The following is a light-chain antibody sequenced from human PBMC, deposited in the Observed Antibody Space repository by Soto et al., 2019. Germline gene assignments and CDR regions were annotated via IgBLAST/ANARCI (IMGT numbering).Light chain of an antibody. CDR2: DAS. J-gene: IGKJ1*01. V-gene: IGKV3-20*01. Sequence: EIVLTQSPDTLSLSPGERVTLSCRASQSVKNNYLAWYQQKPGQAPRLLIYDASNRATGLPDRFSGSGSGTDFTLTISRLEPEDFAVYYCHQCGSSPRTFGQGTKVEIK. CDR1: QSVKNNY. CDR3: HQCGSSPRT.